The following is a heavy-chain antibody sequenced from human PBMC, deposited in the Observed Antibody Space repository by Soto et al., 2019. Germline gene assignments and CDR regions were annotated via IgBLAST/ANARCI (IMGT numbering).Heavy chain of an antibody. V-gene: IGHV1-46*01. Sequence: ASVKVSCKASGYTFTSYYMHWVRQAPGQGLEWMGIINPSGGSTSYAQKFQGRVTMTRDTSTSTVYMELSSLRSEDTAVYYCARGPYYDFRSGYYSSSADYWGQGTLVTVSS. CDR1: GYTFTSYY. D-gene: IGHD3-3*01. CDR2: INPSGGST. CDR3: ARGPYYDFRSGYYSSSADY. J-gene: IGHJ4*02.